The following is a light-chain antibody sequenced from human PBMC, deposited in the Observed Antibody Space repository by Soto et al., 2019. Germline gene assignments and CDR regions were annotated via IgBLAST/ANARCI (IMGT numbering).Light chain of an antibody. J-gene: IGLJ2*01. CDR1: SSNIGNNA. CDR2: YDD. Sequence: QSVLTQPPSVSEAPRQRVTISGSGSSSNIGNNAVNWYQQLPGKAPKLLIYYDDLLPSGVSDRFSGSKSGTSASLAISGLQSEDEADYYCAAWDDSLNGPVVFGGGTKVTVL. V-gene: IGLV1-36*01. CDR3: AAWDDSLNGPVV.